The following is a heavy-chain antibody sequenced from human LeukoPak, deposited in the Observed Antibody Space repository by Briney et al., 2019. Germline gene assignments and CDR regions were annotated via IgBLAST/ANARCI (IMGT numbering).Heavy chain of an antibody. Sequence: ASVKVSCKASGYTFTSYSITWVRQAPGQGLEWMGWISAYNGNTNYAQNFQGRVTMTTDTSTSTAYMELRSLRSDDTAVYYCARDHSGSPAAFDIWGQGTTVSVSS. CDR1: GYTFTSYS. J-gene: IGHJ3*02. CDR3: ARDHSGSPAAFDI. CDR2: ISAYNGNT. V-gene: IGHV1-18*01. D-gene: IGHD6-13*01.